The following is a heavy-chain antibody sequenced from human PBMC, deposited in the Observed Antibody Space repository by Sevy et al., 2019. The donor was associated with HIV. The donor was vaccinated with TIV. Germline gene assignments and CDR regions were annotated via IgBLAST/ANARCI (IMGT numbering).Heavy chain of an antibody. CDR3: ARDRFQQLGLPWYYYYGMDV. D-gene: IGHD6-13*01. CDR1: GGSISSYY. V-gene: IGHV4-59*12. CDR2: IDYSGST. Sequence: SETLSLTCTVSGGSISSYYWSWIRQPPGKGPEWIGYIDYSGSTNYNPSLKSRVTILLDTSKKQFSLMLNSVTAADTAVYYWARDRFQQLGLPWYYYYGMDVWGQGTTVTVSS. J-gene: IGHJ6*02.